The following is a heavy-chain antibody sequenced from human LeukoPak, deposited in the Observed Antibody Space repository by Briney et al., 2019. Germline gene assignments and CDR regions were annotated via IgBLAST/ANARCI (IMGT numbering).Heavy chain of an antibody. J-gene: IGHJ5*02. D-gene: IGHD2-15*01. V-gene: IGHV1-2*02. CDR1: GYTFTGYY. Sequence: ASVKVSCKASGYTFTGYYMHWVRQAPGQGLEWMGWINPNSGGTNYAQKFQGRVTMTRDTSISTAYMELSRLRSDDTAVYYCAREGRGYSGYDSWFADCSGGSCYSPGDFLDPWGQGTLVTVSS. CDR2: INPNSGGT. CDR3: AREGRGYSGYDSWFADCSGGSCYSPGDFLDP.